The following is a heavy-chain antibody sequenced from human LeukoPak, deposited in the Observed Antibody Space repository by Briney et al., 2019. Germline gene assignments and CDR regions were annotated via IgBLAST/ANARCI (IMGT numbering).Heavy chain of an antibody. CDR2: INSDGSST. Sequence: HSGGSLRLSCAASGFTISRYWMHWVRQAPGKGPLWVSRINSDGSSTKYADTVEGRFVISRDNARNILYLQMNSLRAEDTAVYYCARDYDPDYYDSSGYSDYWGQGTRVTVSS. CDR1: GFTISRYW. D-gene: IGHD3-22*01. CDR3: ARDYDPDYYDSSGYSDY. V-gene: IGHV3-74*03. J-gene: IGHJ4*01.